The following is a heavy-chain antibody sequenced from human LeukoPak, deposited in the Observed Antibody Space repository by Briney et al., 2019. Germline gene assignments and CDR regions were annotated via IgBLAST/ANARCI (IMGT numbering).Heavy chain of an antibody. D-gene: IGHD6-19*01. J-gene: IGHJ4*02. V-gene: IGHV5-51*01. Sequence: GESLKISCKGSGYSFTNYWIGWVRQMPGKSLEWMGIIYPDDSDTRNSPSFQGQVTISVDKSLSTAYLQWNSLKASDTAIYYCARILDLQETGGWYAFFDCWGQGTLVTVSS. CDR2: IYPDDSDT. CDR1: GYSFTNYW. CDR3: ARILDLQETGGWYAFFDC.